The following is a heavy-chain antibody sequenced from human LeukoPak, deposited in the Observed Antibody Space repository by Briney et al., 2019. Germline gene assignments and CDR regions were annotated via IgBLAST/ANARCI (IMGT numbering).Heavy chain of an antibody. CDR1: GFTFSNYW. Sequence: GGSLRLSCAASGFTFSNYWMGWVRQGPGKGLQWVANIAKDGGGKNYVDSVKGRFTISRDNAKNSLYLQMNSLRAEDTAVYHCVRDRDYYAMDYWGQGALVTVSS. CDR3: VRDRDYYAMDY. V-gene: IGHV3-7*01. CDR2: IAKDGGGK. D-gene: IGHD3-22*01. J-gene: IGHJ4*02.